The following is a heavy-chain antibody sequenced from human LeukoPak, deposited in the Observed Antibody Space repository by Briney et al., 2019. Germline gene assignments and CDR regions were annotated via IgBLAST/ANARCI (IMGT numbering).Heavy chain of an antibody. CDR2: IYSGGST. J-gene: IGHJ3*01. D-gene: IGHD3-22*01. CDR3: ARVDSSGYFNGAFDV. Sequence: PGGSLRLSCAASGFTVSRNYMTWVRQAPGKGLEWLSVIYSGGSTYYTDSVKGRFTISRNNSKNTLYLQMNSLRAEDTAVYYCARVDSSGYFNGAFDVWGQGTMVTVSS. V-gene: IGHV3-53*04. CDR1: GFTVSRNY.